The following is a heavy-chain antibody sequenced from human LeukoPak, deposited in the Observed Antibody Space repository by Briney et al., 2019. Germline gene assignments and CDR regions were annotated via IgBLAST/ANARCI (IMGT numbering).Heavy chain of an antibody. CDR2: ISSSSSYI. D-gene: IGHD6-19*01. CDR3: AREPPIAVAGELDY. V-gene: IGHV3-21*01. Sequence: GGSLRLSCAASGFTFSSYSMNWVRQAPGKGLEWVSSISSSSSYIYYADSVKGRFTISRDNAKNSLYLQMNSLRAEDTAVYYCAREPPIAVAGELDYWGQGTLVTVSS. J-gene: IGHJ4*02. CDR1: GFTFSSYS.